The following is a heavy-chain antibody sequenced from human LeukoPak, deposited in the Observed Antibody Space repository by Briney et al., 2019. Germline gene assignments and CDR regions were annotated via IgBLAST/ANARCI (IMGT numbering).Heavy chain of an antibody. D-gene: IGHD2-15*01. CDR2: IRYDGSNK. J-gene: IGHJ4*02. V-gene: IGHV3-30*02. CDR3: AKDRYCSGGSCYYFDY. Sequence: GGSLRLSCAASGFTFSSYGMHWVRQAPGKGLEGVAFIRYDGSNKYYADSVKGRFTISRDNSKNTLYLQMNSLRAEDTAVYYCAKDRYCSGGSCYYFDYWGQGTLVTVSS. CDR1: GFTFSSYG.